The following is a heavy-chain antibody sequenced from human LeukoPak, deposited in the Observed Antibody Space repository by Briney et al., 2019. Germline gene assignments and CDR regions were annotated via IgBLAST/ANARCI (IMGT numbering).Heavy chain of an antibody. Sequence: SETLSLTCVVSGDSLSSSSWWSWVRQPPGKGLEWIGETFHSGSPNYNPSLRGRVTISVDKSNNQFSLRLRSVTAADTAVYFCARKVVPAASYWYFDVWDRGTLITVSS. V-gene: IGHV4/OR15-8*01. D-gene: IGHD2-2*01. J-gene: IGHJ2*01. CDR3: ARKVVPAASYWYFDV. CDR1: GDSLSSSSW. CDR2: TFHSGSP.